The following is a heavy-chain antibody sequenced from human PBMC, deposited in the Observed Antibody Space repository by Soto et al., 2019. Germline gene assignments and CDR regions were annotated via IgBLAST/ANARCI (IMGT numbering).Heavy chain of an antibody. CDR1: GFTFTSYW. CDR2: INLDGSEK. V-gene: IGHV3-7*02. D-gene: IGHD2-21*01. J-gene: IGHJ4*02. Sequence: EVQLVESGGGLVQPGGSLRLSCAASGFTFTSYWMDWVRQAPGKGLEWVAIINLDGSEKHYVDSVKGRFTISRDNAKNSLYLEMASLSVGFEALECCVSGHDDQGCGAYWGQGTLVTVSS. CDR3: VSGHDDQGCGAY.